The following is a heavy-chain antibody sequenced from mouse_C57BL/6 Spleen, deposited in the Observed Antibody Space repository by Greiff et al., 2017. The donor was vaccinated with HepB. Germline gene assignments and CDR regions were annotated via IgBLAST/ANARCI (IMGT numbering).Heavy chain of an antibody. J-gene: IGHJ3*01. V-gene: IGHV5-6*01. CDR2: ISSGGSST. CDR3: ARLRGFAY. CDR1: GFTFSSYG. Sequence: EVKLMESGGDLVKPGGSLKLSCAASGFTFSSYGMSWVRQTPDKRLEWVATISSGGSSTYYPDSVKGRFTISRDNAKSTLYLQMSSLKSEDTAMYYCARLRGFAYWGQGTLVTVSA.